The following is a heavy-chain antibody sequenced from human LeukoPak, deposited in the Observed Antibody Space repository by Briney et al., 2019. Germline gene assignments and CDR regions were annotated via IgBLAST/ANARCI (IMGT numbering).Heavy chain of an antibody. Sequence: SETLSLTCTVSGGSISSSSYYWGWIRQPPGKGLEWIGSIYYSGSTYYNPSLKSRVTISVDTSKNQFSLKLSSVTAADTAVYYCAVRSGYHHPFDYWGQGTLVIVSS. D-gene: IGHD3-3*01. CDR3: AVRSGYHHPFDY. V-gene: IGHV4-39*01. CDR1: GGSISSSSYY. J-gene: IGHJ4*02. CDR2: IYYSGST.